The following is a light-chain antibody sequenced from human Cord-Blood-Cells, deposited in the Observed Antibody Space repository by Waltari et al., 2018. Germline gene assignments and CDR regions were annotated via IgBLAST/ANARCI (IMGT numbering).Light chain of an antibody. CDR1: KLGDKY. Sequence: SYELTQPPSVSVSPGQTASITCSGDKLGDKYACWYQQKPGQSPVLVIYQDSKRPSGIPERFSGSNSRNTATRTISGTQAMDEADYYCQAWDSSTYVFGTGTKVTVL. V-gene: IGLV3-1*01. J-gene: IGLJ1*01. CDR2: QDS. CDR3: QAWDSSTYV.